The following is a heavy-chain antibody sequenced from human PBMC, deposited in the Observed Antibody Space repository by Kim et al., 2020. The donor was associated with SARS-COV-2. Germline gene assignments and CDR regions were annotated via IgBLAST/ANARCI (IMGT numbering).Heavy chain of an antibody. D-gene: IGHD3-3*01. J-gene: IGHJ5*02. Sequence: GESLKISCKGSGYSFTSYWIGWVRQMPGKGLEWMGIIYPGDSDTRYSPSFQGQVTISADKSISTAYLQWSSLKASDTAMYYCARRYYDFWSGHMKYWFDPWGQGTLVTVSS. CDR2: IYPGDSDT. CDR3: ARRYYDFWSGHMKYWFDP. CDR1: GYSFTSYW. V-gene: IGHV5-51*01.